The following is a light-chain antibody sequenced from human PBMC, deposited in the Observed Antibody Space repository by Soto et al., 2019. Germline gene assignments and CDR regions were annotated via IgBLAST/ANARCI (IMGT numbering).Light chain of an antibody. CDR2: GAS. Sequence: EIVLTQSPGTLSLSPGERATLSCRASQSVSVKYLAWYQQKPGQAPRLLIYGASNRATGVPDRFSCSGSGTDFTLTISRLEPEDFAVYYCLRYGGSPLFTFGPGTKLDIK. J-gene: IGKJ3*01. V-gene: IGKV3-20*01. CDR3: LRYGGSPLFT. CDR1: QSVSVKY.